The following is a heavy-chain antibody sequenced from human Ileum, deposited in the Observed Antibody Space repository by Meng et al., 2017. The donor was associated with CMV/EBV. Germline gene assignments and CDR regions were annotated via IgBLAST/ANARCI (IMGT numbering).Heavy chain of an antibody. CDR2: INQDGSEK. V-gene: IGHV3-7*01. J-gene: IGHJ6*02. Sequence: GGSLRLSCAASGFTFSNYWMSWVRQTPGKGLEWVANINQDGSEKYYVDSVKGRFTSSRDNAKNSLYLQMNSLRAEDTAVYYCARDANCSSTSCYLSAYYYGMDVWGQGTTVTVSS. D-gene: IGHD2-2*01. CDR1: GFTFSNYW. CDR3: ARDANCSSTSCYLSAYYYGMDV.